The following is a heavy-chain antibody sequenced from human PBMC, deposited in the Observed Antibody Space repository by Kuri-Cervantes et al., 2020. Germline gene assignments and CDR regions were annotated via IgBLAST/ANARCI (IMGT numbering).Heavy chain of an antibody. J-gene: IGHJ4*02. CDR2: IYYSGST. CDR3: ARGQGKRSSSGWASMGY. CDR1: GGSISGYY. D-gene: IGHD6-19*01. V-gene: IGHV4-59*12. Sequence: SETLSLTCTVSGGSISGYYWSWVRQPPGKALEWIGYIYYSGSTDYNPSLKSRVTISVDTSKNQFSLKLSSVTAADTAVYYCARGQGKRSSSGWASMGYWGQGTLVTVSS.